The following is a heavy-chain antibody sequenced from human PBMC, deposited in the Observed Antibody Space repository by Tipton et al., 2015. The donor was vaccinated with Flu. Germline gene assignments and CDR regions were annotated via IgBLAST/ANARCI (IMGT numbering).Heavy chain of an antibody. CDR1: GFTFSSYW. Sequence: SLRLSCIASGFTFSSYWMTWVRQAPGKGLEWVSAIGGGGATTYFADSVKGRFTISRDNIRNTLYLQMNSLRAEDTAIYYCARVIPEFVAGLSYWGQGTLVSVSS. D-gene: IGHD6-19*01. CDR2: IGGGGATT. CDR3: ARVIPEFVAGLSY. J-gene: IGHJ4*02. V-gene: IGHV3-23*01.